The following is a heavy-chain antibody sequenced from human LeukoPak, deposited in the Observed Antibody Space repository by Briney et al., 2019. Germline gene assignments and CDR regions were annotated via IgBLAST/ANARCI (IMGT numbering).Heavy chain of an antibody. J-gene: IGHJ3*02. Sequence: SETLSLTCTVSGGSISSSNWWSWVRQPPGKGLEWIGEIYHSGSTNCNPSLKSRVTISVDKSKNQFSLKLSSVTAADTAVYYCAREENDYGGNGAFDIWGQGTMVTVSS. CDR1: GGSISSSNW. D-gene: IGHD4-23*01. V-gene: IGHV4-4*02. CDR2: IYHSGST. CDR3: AREENDYGGNGAFDI.